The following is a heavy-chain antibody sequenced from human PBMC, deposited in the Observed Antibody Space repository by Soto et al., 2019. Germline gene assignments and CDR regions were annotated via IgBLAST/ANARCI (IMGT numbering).Heavy chain of an antibody. CDR2: ISYDGSNK. V-gene: IGHV3-30*18. CDR1: GFTFSSYG. J-gene: IGHJ4*02. CDR3: AKAKPIDY. Sequence: GGSLRLSCAASGFTFSSYGMHWFRQAPGKGLEWVAVISYDGSNKYYADSVKGRFTISRDNSKNTLYLQMNSLRAEDTAVYYCAKAKPIDYWGQGTLVTVSS.